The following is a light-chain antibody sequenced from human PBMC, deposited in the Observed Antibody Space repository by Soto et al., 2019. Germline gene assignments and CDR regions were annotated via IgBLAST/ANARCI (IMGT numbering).Light chain of an antibody. CDR1: SSDVGGYNY. V-gene: IGLV2-14*01. CDR2: DVS. Sequence: QSALTQPASVSGSPGQSITISCTGTSSDVGGYNYVSWYQQHPGKAPKLMIYDVSYRPSGVSNRFSGSKSGNTASLTISGLQAEDEADYSCSSYTSSSTPYVFGTGTKVTVL. J-gene: IGLJ1*01. CDR3: SSYTSSSTPYV.